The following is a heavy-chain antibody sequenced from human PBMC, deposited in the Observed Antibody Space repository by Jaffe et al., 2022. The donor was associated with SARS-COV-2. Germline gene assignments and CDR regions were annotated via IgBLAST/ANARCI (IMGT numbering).Heavy chain of an antibody. Sequence: QVHLVQSGTEVKKPGSSVRVSCKTSGDTFATYTVRWMRQAPGQGLEWMGNIIPIVGVVDYAQKFQGRVTITADRSTSTTYMQLTSLTSEDTAVYYCATDKRPPGGYYFDYWGQGTLVTVSS. D-gene: IGHD2-15*01. CDR2: IIPIVGVV. CDR1: GDTFATYT. CDR3: ATDKRPPGGYYFDY. J-gene: IGHJ4*02. V-gene: IGHV1-69*08.